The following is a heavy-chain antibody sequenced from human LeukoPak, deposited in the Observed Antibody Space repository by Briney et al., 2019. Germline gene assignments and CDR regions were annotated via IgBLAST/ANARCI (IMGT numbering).Heavy chain of an antibody. V-gene: IGHV3-53*04. Sequence: GGSLRLSCAASGFTFSSNYMSWVRQAPGKGLEWVSVIYSGGSTYYADSVKGRFTISRHNSKNTLYLQMNSLRAEDTAVYYCARTDGYGDYGFDYWGQGTLVTVSS. J-gene: IGHJ4*02. CDR3: ARTDGYGDYGFDY. D-gene: IGHD4-17*01. CDR1: GFTFSSNY. CDR2: IYSGGST.